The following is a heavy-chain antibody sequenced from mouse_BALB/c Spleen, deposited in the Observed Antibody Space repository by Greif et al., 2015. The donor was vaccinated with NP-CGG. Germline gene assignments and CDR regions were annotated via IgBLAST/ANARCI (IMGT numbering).Heavy chain of an antibody. V-gene: IGHV1-80*01. CDR2: IYPGDGDT. Sequence: QVQLKESGAELVRPGSSVKISCKASGYAFSSYWMNWVKQRPGQGLEWIGQIYPGDGDTNYNGKFKGKATLTADKSSSTAYMQLSSLTSEDSAVYFCARWLPFAYWGQETLVTVSA. CDR3: ARWLPFAY. D-gene: IGHD2-2*01. J-gene: IGHJ3*01. CDR1: GYAFSSYW.